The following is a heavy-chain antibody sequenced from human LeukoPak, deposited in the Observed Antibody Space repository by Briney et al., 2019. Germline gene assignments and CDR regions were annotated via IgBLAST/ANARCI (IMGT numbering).Heavy chain of an antibody. CDR2: IRYDGSNK. J-gene: IGHJ6*03. D-gene: IGHD6-19*01. CDR3: AKDAREAGMIVYYYYIDV. Sequence: GGSLRLSCAASGFTFSSYGMRWVRQAPGKGLEWVAFIRYDGSNKYYADCVKGRFTISRDNSNNTLYLQMNSLRAEDTAVYYCAKDAREAGMIVYYYYIDVWGKGTTVTISS. CDR1: GFTFSSYG. V-gene: IGHV3-30*02.